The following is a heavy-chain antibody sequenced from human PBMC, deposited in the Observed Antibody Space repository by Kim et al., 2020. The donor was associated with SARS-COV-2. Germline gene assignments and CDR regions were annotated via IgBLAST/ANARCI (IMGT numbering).Heavy chain of an antibody. V-gene: IGHV3-48*02. J-gene: IGHJ6*02. D-gene: IGHD3-9*01. CDR3: ARESSYDIVTGYYPQYYYGMDV. CDR2: ISSSSSTI. Sequence: GGSLRLSCAASGFTFSSYSMNWVRQAPGKGLECVSYISSSSSTIYYADSVKGRFTISRDNAKNSLYLQMNSLRDEDTAVYYCARESSYDIVTGYYPQYYYGMDVWGQGTTVTVSS. CDR1: GFTFSSYS.